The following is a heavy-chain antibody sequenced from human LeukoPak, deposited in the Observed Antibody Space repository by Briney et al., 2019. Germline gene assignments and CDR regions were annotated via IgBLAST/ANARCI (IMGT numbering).Heavy chain of an antibody. CDR1: GFTFSSYW. Sequence: GGSLRLSCAASGFTFSSYWMSWVRQAPGKGLEWVANIKQDGSEKYYVDSVKGRFTISRDNAKNSLYLQMNSLRAEDTAVYYCAREGREWLWGDYYYYYGMGVWGQGTTVTVSS. D-gene: IGHD3-3*01. V-gene: IGHV3-7*01. CDR3: AREGREWLWGDYYYYYGMGV. J-gene: IGHJ6*02. CDR2: IKQDGSEK.